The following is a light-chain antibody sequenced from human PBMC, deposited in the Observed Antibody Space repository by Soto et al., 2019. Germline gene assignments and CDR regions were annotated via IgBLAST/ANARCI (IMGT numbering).Light chain of an antibody. CDR3: CSYAGSYGV. Sequence: QSALTQPLSVSGSPGQSVTISCTGTSSDVGGYNYVSWYQQHPGKAPKLMIYDVSKRPSGVPDRFSGSKSGNTASLTISGLQAEDEADYYCCSYAGSYGVFGGGPKLTVL. V-gene: IGLV2-11*01. CDR1: SSDVGGYNY. CDR2: DVS. J-gene: IGLJ2*01.